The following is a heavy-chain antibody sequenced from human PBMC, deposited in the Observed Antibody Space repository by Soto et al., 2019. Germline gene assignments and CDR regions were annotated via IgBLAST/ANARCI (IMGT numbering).Heavy chain of an antibody. Sequence: QVQLRESGPGLVKPSQTLSLTCTVSGGSINSGGYYWNWIRQHQGKGLEWIGYMYYSGSTYYNPFLRSRVIRSADTSENYFALKLSSVTAADTAVYFCARGYRQSGYSSSWVFDYWGQGTLVNVSS. V-gene: IGHV4-31*03. CDR1: GGSINSGGYY. J-gene: IGHJ4*02. CDR3: ARGYRQSGYSSSWVFDY. CDR2: MYYSGST. D-gene: IGHD6-13*01.